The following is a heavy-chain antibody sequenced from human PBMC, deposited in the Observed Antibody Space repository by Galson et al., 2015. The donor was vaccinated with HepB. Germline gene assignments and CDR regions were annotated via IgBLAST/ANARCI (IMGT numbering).Heavy chain of an antibody. J-gene: IGHJ4*02. CDR3: AKDQAQWLATNFDY. V-gene: IGHV3-23*01. Sequence: SLRLSCAASGFTFNIYAMSWVRQAAGRGLEWVSAISGSGGSTYYADSVKGRFTISRDNSKNTLYLQMNSLGVEDTAVYYCAKDQAQWLATNFDYWGQGTLVTVSS. CDR1: GFTFNIYA. CDR2: ISGSGGST. D-gene: IGHD6-19*01.